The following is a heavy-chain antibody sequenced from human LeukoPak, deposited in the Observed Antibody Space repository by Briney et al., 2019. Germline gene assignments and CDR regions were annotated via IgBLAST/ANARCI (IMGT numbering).Heavy chain of an antibody. V-gene: IGHV1-69*05. CDR3: ARGGSGYDLLDY. Sequence: SVKVSCKASGGTFSSYAISWVRQAPGQGLEWMGRIIPIFGTANYAQNFQGRVTITTDESTSTAYMELSSLRSEDTAVYYCARGGSGYDLLDYWGQGTLVTVSS. J-gene: IGHJ4*02. CDR1: GGTFSSYA. CDR2: IIPIFGTA. D-gene: IGHD5-12*01.